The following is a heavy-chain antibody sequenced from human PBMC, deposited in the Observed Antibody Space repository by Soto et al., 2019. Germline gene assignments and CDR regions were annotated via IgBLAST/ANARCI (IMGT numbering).Heavy chain of an antibody. CDR2: IIPIFGTT. Sequence: ASVKVSCKTSGDIFSGYSISWVRQAPGQGLEWMGGIIPIFGTTNYAQRFHGRVTITADKSTSTVYMELYSLKSEDTAVYYCARDLGSGYDPGDYWGQGTLVTV. J-gene: IGHJ4*02. CDR1: GDIFSGYS. CDR3: ARDLGSGYDPGDY. D-gene: IGHD5-12*01. V-gene: IGHV1-69*06.